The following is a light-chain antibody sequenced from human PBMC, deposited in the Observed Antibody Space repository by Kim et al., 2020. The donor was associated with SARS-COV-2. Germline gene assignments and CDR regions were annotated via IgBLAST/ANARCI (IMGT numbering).Light chain of an antibody. V-gene: IGLV3-1*01. J-gene: IGLJ3*02. CDR3: QAWDSSNWV. CDR2: QDS. CDR1: KWGDKY. Sequence: SYELTQPPSVSVSPGQTASITCSGDKWGDKYACWYQQKPGQSPVLVIYQDSQRPSGIPERFSGSNSGNTATLTISGTQAMDEADYYCQAWDSSNWVFGGG.